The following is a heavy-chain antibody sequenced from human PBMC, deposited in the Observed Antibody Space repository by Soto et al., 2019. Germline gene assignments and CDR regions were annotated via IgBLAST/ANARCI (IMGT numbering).Heavy chain of an antibody. CDR2: IYYSGST. Sequence: SETLSLTCTVSGGSISSYYWSWIRQPPGKGLEWIGYIYYSGSTNYNPSLKSRVTISVDTSKNQFSLKLSSVTAADTAVYYCARVLGSPFVHHARLAPCGQGSLVPVSS. CDR3: ARVLGSPFVHHARLAP. D-gene: IGHD3-10*01. J-gene: IGHJ1*01. CDR1: GGSISSYY. V-gene: IGHV4-59*08.